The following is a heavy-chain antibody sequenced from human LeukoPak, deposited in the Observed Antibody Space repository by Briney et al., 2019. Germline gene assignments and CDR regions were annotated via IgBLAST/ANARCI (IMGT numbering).Heavy chain of an antibody. CDR2: IKSKGDGWTI. Sequence: PGWSLRLSCAASGFSFSNTWMSWVRQAPGKELEWVGRIKSKGDGWTIDYAAHVRGRFTISSDDSKNKLYLQINSLKSEDTAVYYCTTGYFFKSSGYSQGGSSGYYQGWGQGTLVTVSS. CDR1: GFSFSNTW. D-gene: IGHD3-22*01. J-gene: IGHJ4*02. V-gene: IGHV3-15*01. CDR3: TTGYFFKSSGYSQGGSSGYYQG.